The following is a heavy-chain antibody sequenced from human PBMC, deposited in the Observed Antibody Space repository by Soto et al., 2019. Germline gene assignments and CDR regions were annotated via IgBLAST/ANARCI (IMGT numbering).Heavy chain of an antibody. CDR2: TYWDDDK. J-gene: IGHJ4*02. CDR3: AHRQRTVYFDY. V-gene: IGHV2-5*02. CDR1: GFSLSTSGVG. D-gene: IGHD4-17*01. Sequence: QITLKESGPTLVKPTQTLTLTCTFSGFSLSTSGVGVGWIRQSPGKALEWLALTYWDDDKRYSPSLKSRLTITKDTSKNQVVLTMTNMDPVDTATYYCAHRQRTVYFDYWGQGTLVTVSS.